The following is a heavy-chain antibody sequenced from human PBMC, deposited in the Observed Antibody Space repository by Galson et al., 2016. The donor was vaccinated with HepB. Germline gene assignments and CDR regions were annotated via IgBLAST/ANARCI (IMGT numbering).Heavy chain of an antibody. CDR2: IYYSGST. Sequence: TLSLTCSVSGGSIGRGDYYWRWIRQLPGKGLEWIGYIYYSGSTYFNPSLRSRLSMSVDASKNQFSLQLTSVTAADTAVYYCARDRGAVAATGWFDPWGQGTLVTVSS. CDR1: GGSIGRGDYY. D-gene: IGHD6-19*01. CDR3: ARDRGAVAATGWFDP. J-gene: IGHJ5*02. V-gene: IGHV4-31*03.